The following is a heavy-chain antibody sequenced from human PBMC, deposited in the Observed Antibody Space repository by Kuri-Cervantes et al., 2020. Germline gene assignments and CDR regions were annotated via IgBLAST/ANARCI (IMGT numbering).Heavy chain of an antibody. Sequence: ASVKVSCKASGYTFTSYYIHWVRQAPGQGLEWMGIINPSGGSTNYAQKFQGRVTMTRDTSTSTVYMELSSLRSEDTAVYYCARDWDSSGYQPNWYFDLWGRGTLVPSPQ. D-gene: IGHD3-22*01. V-gene: IGHV1-46*01. CDR2: INPSGGST. J-gene: IGHJ2*01. CDR3: ARDWDSSGYQPNWYFDL. CDR1: GYTFTSYY.